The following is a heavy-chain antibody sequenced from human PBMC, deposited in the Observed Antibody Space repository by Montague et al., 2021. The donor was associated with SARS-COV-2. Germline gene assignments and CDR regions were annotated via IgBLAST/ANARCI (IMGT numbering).Heavy chain of an antibody. Sequence: SLRLSCAASGFSFSSYNMSWVRQAPGKGLEWVSSISSSSKYIYYADSVKDRFTISRDNAKNSLYLQMNSLRAEDTAIYYCARNCNDGWAVDIWGQGTMVAVSS. CDR2: ISSSSKYI. CDR1: GFSFSSYN. CDR3: ARNCNDGWAVDI. V-gene: IGHV3-21*01. D-gene: IGHD1-1*01. J-gene: IGHJ3*02.